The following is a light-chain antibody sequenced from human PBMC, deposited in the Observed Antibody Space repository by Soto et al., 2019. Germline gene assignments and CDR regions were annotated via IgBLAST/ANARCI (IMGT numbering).Light chain of an antibody. CDR1: QSIRRS. CDR2: AAS. V-gene: IGKV1-39*01. Sequence: DIQMTQSPSSLSASVADRVTITCRASQSIRRSLNWYRQEPGKAPKLLIYAASSLQSGVPSRFSGSGYGTDFTLTISSLQPEDFAIYYCQQTYNSPRTFGQGTKVEIK. J-gene: IGKJ1*01. CDR3: QQTYNSPRT.